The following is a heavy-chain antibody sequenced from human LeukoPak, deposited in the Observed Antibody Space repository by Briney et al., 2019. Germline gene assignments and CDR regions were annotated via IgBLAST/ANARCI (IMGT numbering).Heavy chain of an antibody. J-gene: IGHJ4*02. V-gene: IGHV1-2*02. CDR3: ARDHNWGPDY. D-gene: IGHD7-27*01. CDR2: IKPDSGGT. Sequence: ASVRVSCKASGYTFTDHYMHWVRQAPGQELEWVGWIKPDSGGTHYSQKFQGRVTLTTDTSIRTAYMELGGLRSDDSAVYFCARDHNWGPDYWGQGTLVTVSS. CDR1: GYTFTDHY.